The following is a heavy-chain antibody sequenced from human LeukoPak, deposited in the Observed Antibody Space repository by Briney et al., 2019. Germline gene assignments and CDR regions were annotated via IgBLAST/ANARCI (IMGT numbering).Heavy chain of an antibody. V-gene: IGHV3-11*01. CDR2: MSGSGI. J-gene: IGHJ3*01. D-gene: IGHD1-1*01. CDR3: ARRSLTTGGHAFDV. CDR1: GFTFSDHN. Sequence: PGGSLSLSCAATGFTFSDHNMGWMRQAPGKGLEWTSYMSGSGIYYADSVKGRFTISRDNAKNSLYLQMSSLRAEDSAVYFCARRSLTTGGHAFDVWGQGTLVTVSS.